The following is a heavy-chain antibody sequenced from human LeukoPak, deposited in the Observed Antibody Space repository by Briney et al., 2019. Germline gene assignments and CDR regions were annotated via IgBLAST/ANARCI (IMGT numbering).Heavy chain of an antibody. CDR2: ISGDGGST. Sequence: GGSLRLSCAASGFTFDDYAMHWVRQAPGKGLEWVSLISGDGGSTYYADSVKGRFTISRDNSKNTLYLQMDSLRAEDTAIYYCAKDLAVAGTYYFDYWGQGTLVTVSS. D-gene: IGHD6-19*01. CDR3: AKDLAVAGTYYFDY. J-gene: IGHJ4*02. V-gene: IGHV3-43*02. CDR1: GFTFDDYA.